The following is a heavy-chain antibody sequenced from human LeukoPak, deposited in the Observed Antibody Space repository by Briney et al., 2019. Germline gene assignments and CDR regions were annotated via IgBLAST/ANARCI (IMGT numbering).Heavy chain of an antibody. CDR2: INPNNGDT. J-gene: IGHJ6*04. Sequence: ASVKVSCKASGYTFTGYYMHWVRQAPGQGLEWMGWINPNNGDTNYAQKFQGWVTMTRDTSISTAYMELSRLRSDDTAVYYCARGEKTSEYYYYYGRYVWGKGTTDTVSS. V-gene: IGHV1-2*04. CDR3: ARGEKTSEYYYYYGRYV. CDR1: GYTFTGYY.